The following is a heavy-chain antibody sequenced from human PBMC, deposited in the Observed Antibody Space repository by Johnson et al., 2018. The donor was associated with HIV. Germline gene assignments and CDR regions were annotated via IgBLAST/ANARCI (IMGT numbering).Heavy chain of an antibody. CDR1: GFIFSSYG. CDR3: APVCSGTNCPWADI. CDR2: IWYDGSNK. Sequence: QVQLVESGGGVVQPGRSLRLSCAASGFIFSSYGMHWVRQAPGRGLEWVAVIWYDGSNKYYADSVRGRFTISRDNSKNSLYLQMNSLKTEDTAVYYCAPVCSGTNCPWADIWGQGTMVTVSS. D-gene: IGHD2-2*01. J-gene: IGHJ3*02. V-gene: IGHV3-33*01.